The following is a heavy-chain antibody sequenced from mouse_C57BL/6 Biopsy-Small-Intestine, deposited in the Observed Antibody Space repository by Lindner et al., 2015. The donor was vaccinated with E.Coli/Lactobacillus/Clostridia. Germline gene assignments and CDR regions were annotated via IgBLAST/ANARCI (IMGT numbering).Heavy chain of an antibody. CDR3: ARSHSGYYAMDY. D-gene: IGHD1-3*01. CDR2: IYPGDGDT. J-gene: IGHJ4*01. CDR1: GYAFSSYW. Sequence: VQLQESGAELVKPGASVKISCKASGYAFSSYWMNWVKQRPGKGLEWIGQIYPGDGDTNYNGKFKGKATLTADKSSSTAYMQLSSLTSEDSAVYFCARSHSGYYAMDYWGQGTSVTVSS. V-gene: IGHV1-80*01.